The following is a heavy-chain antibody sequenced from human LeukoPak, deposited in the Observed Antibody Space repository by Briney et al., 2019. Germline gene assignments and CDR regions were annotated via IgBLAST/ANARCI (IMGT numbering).Heavy chain of an antibody. Sequence: PPETLSLICSVSGGSISSSCYYWGWLRQPPGKGLEWVGSNYYNGGTYYNPSLKSRVTISVDTSKSQFSLKLSSVTASDPAVYYCARDLVAYSSSSFDYWGQGTLVTVSS. D-gene: IGHD6-6*01. CDR1: GGSISSSCYY. CDR3: ARDLVAYSSSSFDY. J-gene: IGHJ4*02. CDR2: NYYNGGT. V-gene: IGHV4-39*07.